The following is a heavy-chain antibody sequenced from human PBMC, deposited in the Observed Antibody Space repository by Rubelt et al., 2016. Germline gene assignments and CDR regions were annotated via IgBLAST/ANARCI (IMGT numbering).Heavy chain of an antibody. Sequence: SGFTFSSYWMHWVRQAPGKGRGGAEGRKREGRRRRKEDSVKGRFTISRDNDKNTLERQMNSLRAEDTAVYYCARGPYGSGSYYNVRERFYWGQGTLVTVSS. V-gene: IGHV3-74*01. CDR2: RKREGRRR. CDR1: GFTFSSYW. CDR3: ARGPYGSGSYYNVRERFY. D-gene: IGHD3-10*01. J-gene: IGHJ4*02.